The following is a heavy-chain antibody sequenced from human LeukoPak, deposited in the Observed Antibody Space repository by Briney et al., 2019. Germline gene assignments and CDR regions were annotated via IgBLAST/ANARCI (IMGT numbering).Heavy chain of an antibody. CDR2: VGISSGNT. J-gene: IGHJ4*02. Sequence: GSPRLSRAASGFNRSDYSMSRVPQAPGKRLEWSSCVGISSGNTKYADSVSGLFTISGDSARNSLYLQMGSLRVEDTAVYYCARDHHYAFDMWAQGTLVTV. CDR1: GFNRSDYS. CDR3: ARDHHYAFDM. D-gene: IGHD4-17*01. V-gene: IGHV3-21*01.